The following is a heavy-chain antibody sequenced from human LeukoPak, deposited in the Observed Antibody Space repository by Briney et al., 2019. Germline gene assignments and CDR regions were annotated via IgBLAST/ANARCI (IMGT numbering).Heavy chain of an antibody. V-gene: IGHV3-23*01. CDR2: ISGSGGST. CDR1: GFTFCHYA. Sequence: PGGSLRLSCAASGFTFCHYAMSWVRQAPGKGLEWVSGISGSGGSTYYANSVKGRFTISSDNSKNTLFLQMDSLRAEDTAIYYCAREGAYQLLSSYYFYGMDVWGQGTTVTVSS. CDR3: AREGAYQLLSSYYFYGMDV. J-gene: IGHJ6*02. D-gene: IGHD1-26*01.